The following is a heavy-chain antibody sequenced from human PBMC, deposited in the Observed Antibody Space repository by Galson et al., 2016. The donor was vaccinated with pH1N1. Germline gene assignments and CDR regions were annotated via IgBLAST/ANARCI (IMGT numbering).Heavy chain of an antibody. CDR2: VDWDDDK. V-gene: IGHV2-70*04. J-gene: IGHJ2*01. CDR3: ARMTSKGGWYFVV. Sequence: PALVKPTQTLTLTCAFSGFSLNTVRMRVSWIRQPPGKALEWLARVDWDDDKYYSTSLKTRLTISKDTSKNQVVLTMTNMDPGDTGTYYCARMTSKGGWYFVVWGRGPLVAVSS. D-gene: IGHD3-16*01. CDR1: GFSLNTVRMR.